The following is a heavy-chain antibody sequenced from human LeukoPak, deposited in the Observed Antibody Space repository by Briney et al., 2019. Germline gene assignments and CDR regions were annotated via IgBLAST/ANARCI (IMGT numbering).Heavy chain of an antibody. V-gene: IGHV5-51*01. Sequence: GESLQISCKASGYSFTTNWIGWVRQMPGKGLEWMGIIYPSDSDARYSPSFQGQVTFSVDKSISTAYLQWSSLKASDTAMYYCARGIGRSDYWGQGTLVTVSS. D-gene: IGHD1-26*01. CDR1: GYSFTTNW. CDR3: ARGIGRSDY. J-gene: IGHJ4*02. CDR2: IYPSDSDA.